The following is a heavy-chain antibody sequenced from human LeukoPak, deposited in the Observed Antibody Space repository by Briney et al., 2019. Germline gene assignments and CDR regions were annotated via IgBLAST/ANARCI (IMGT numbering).Heavy chain of an antibody. Sequence: TGGSLRLSCAASGFTFSSYWMSWVRQAPGKGLEWVANIKQDGSEKYYVDSVKGRFTISRDNAKNSPYLQMNSLRAEDTAVYYCARDMDDIVVVVAATSAFDYWGQGTLVTVSS. CDR2: IKQDGSEK. D-gene: IGHD2-15*01. CDR3: ARDMDDIVVVVAATSAFDY. V-gene: IGHV3-7*01. J-gene: IGHJ4*02. CDR1: GFTFSSYW.